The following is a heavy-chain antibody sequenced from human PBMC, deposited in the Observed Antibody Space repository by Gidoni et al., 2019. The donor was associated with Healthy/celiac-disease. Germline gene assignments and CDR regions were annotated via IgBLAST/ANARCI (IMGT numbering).Heavy chain of an antibody. CDR3: VLHSSYGMDV. CDR2: T. V-gene: IGHV4-59*01. Sequence: TNYNPSLKSRVTISVDTSKNQFSLKLSSVTAADTAVYYCVLHSSYGMDVWGQGTTVTVSS. D-gene: IGHD1-26*01. J-gene: IGHJ6*02.